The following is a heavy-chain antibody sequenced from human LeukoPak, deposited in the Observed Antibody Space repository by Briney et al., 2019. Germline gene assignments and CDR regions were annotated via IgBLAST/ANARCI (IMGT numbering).Heavy chain of an antibody. V-gene: IGHV3-23*01. J-gene: IGHJ4*02. D-gene: IGHD3-22*01. Sequence: PGGSPRLSCSASGFTFSTYAGSWVRQAPGKGLEWVSSISGSGGSTYYAGCVRARFTVTRDNSKNTLYLPMNSLRAEDTAVYYCAKDRPNYDDDNGHYYRRDGDYWGQGTLVTVSS. CDR2: ISGSGGST. CDR3: AKDRPNYDDDNGHYYRRDGDY. CDR1: GFTFSTYA.